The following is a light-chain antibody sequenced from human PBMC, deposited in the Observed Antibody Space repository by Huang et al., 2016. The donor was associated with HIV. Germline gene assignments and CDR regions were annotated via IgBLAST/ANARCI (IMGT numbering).Light chain of an antibody. J-gene: IGKJ2*01. CDR3: QQSYTTPYT. CDR1: QYISIY. Sequence: DIQLTQSPSSLSTSVGDRVPITCRASQYISIYLKWYQQKPGKAPKLLIYAASNLQSGVPSRFSGSGSGTDFTLTISSLQPEDFTTFYCQQSYTTPYTFGQGTKLEIK. CDR2: AAS. V-gene: IGKV1-39*01.